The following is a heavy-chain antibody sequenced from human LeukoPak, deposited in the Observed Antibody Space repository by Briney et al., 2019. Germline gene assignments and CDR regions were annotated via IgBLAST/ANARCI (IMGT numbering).Heavy chain of an antibody. J-gene: IGHJ6*03. CDR2: ISSSSSYI. V-gene: IGHV3-21*01. CDR3: ARSTTVTTAPYYYYYYMDV. Sequence: GGSLRLSCADSGFTFSSYSINWVRQAPGKGLEWVSSISSSSSYIYHADSVKGRFTISRDNAKNSLYLQMNSLRAEDTAVYYCARSTTVTTAPYYYYYYMDVWGKGTTVTVSS. D-gene: IGHD4-17*01. CDR1: GFTFSSYS.